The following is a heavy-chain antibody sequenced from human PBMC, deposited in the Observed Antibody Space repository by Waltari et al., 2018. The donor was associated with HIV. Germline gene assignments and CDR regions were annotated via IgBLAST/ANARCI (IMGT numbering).Heavy chain of an antibody. CDR2: ISVRGGYK. CDR3: AREGGCLRNRCSGGLMGY. Sequence: QLVESGGGVVQPGRSLKLSCAASGFSFSHYAMHWVRQAPGKGRGWVACISVRGGYKKCGDSVTGGFTVSRENSKHAVDLETSSLMPGATAVYYSAREGGCLRNRCSGGLMGYWSQGTLVTVS. J-gene: IGHJ4*02. CDR1: GFSFSHYA. D-gene: IGHD1-1*01. V-gene: IGHV3-30*04.